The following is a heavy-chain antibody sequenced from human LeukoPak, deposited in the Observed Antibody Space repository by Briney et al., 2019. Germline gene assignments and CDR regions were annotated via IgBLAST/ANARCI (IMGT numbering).Heavy chain of an antibody. Sequence: PGGSLRLSCVASGFTFSSSAMSWVRQAPGKGLEWVSALTANGGGTYYADSVKGRFTISRDNSKNTMYLQMNSPRAEDTALYYCAEEAVEYFDYWGQGDLVTVSS. V-gene: IGHV3-23*01. CDR1: GFTFSSSA. CDR2: LTANGGGT. CDR3: AEEAVEYFDY. J-gene: IGHJ4*02.